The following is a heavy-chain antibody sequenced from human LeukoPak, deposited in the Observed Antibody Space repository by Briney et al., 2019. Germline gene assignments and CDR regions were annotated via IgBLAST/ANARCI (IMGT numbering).Heavy chain of an antibody. Sequence: SETLSLTCAVYGGSFSGYYWSWIRQPPGKGLEWIGEINHSGSTNYNPSLKSRVTISVDTSKNQFSLKLSSVTAADTAVYYCARVVLRPRRFDYWGQGTLVTVSS. CDR1: GGSFSGYY. D-gene: IGHD3-3*01. J-gene: IGHJ4*02. CDR3: ARVVLRPRRFDY. V-gene: IGHV4-34*01. CDR2: INHSGST.